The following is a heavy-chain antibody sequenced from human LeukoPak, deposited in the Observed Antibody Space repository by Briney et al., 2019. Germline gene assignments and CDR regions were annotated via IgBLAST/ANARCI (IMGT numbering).Heavy chain of an antibody. V-gene: IGHV4-4*07. J-gene: IGHJ5*02. CDR3: ARVSVVVAATPEGNWSDP. CDR1: GGSISSYY. D-gene: IGHD2-15*01. Sequence: PSETLSLTCTVSGGSISSYYWSWIRQPAGKGLEWIGRIYTSGSTYYNPSLKSRVTISVDTSKNQFSLKLSSVTAADTAVYYCARVSVVVAATPEGNWSDPWGQGTLVTVSS. CDR2: IYTSGST.